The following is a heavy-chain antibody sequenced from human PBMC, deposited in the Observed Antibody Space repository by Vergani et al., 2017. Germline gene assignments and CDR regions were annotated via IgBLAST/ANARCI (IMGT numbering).Heavy chain of an antibody. CDR2: IKQDGSEK. CDR1: GFTFSSYW. J-gene: IGHJ4*02. Sequence: EVQLVESGGGLVQPGGSLRLSCAASGFTFSSYWMSWVRQAPGKGLEWVANIKQDGSEKYYVDSVKGRFTVSRDNAKNSLYLQMNSLRAEDTAVYYCARGLLRYIDGSLGYWGQGTLVTVSS. V-gene: IGHV3-7*01. D-gene: IGHD3-9*01. CDR3: ARGLLRYIDGSLGY.